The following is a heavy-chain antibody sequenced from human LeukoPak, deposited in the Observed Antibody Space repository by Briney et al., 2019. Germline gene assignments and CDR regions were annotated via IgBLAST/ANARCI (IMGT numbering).Heavy chain of an antibody. CDR3: ASGFLGYCSSTSCRGYYFDY. CDR1: GYSFTSYW. D-gene: IGHD2-2*01. Sequence: GEXXXXSFKGSGYSFTSYWIGWVRQMPGKGLEWMGIIYPGDSDTRYSQSFQGQVTISADKSISTAYLQWSSLKASDTAMYYCASGFLGYCSSTSCRGYYFDYWGQGTLVTVSS. CDR2: IYPGDSDT. J-gene: IGHJ4*02. V-gene: IGHV5-51*01.